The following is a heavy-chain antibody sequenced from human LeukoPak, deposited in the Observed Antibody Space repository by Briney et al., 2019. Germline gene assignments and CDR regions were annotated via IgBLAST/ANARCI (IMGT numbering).Heavy chain of an antibody. D-gene: IGHD2-2*02. J-gene: IGHJ6*03. CDR3: ARASYCSSTSCYRGFYYYYMDV. CDR2: ISWDGGST. CDR1: GFTFDDYT. V-gene: IGHV3-43*01. Sequence: GGSLRLSCAASGFTFDDYTMHWVRQAPGKGLEWVSLISWDGGSTYYADSVKGRFTISRDNSKNTLYLQMNSLRAEDTAVYYCARASYCSSTSCYRGFYYYYMDVWGKGTTVTVSS.